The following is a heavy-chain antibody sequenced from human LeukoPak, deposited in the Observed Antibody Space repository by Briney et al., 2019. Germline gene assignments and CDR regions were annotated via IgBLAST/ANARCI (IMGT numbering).Heavy chain of an antibody. D-gene: IGHD3-9*01. CDR2: ISAYNGNT. J-gene: IGHJ4*02. Sequence: GASVKVSCKASGYTFTSYGISWVRQAPGQGLEWMGWISAYNGNTNYAQKLQGRVTMTTDTSTSTAYMELRSLRSDDTAVYYCARRGYDILTGYYTFDYWGQGTLVTVSS. CDR3: ARRGYDILTGYYTFDY. V-gene: IGHV1-18*01. CDR1: GYTFTSYG.